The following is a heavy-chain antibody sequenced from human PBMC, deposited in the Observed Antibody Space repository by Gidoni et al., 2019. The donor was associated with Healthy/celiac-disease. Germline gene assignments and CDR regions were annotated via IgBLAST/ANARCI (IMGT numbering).Heavy chain of an antibody. Sequence: EVQLLRSGGGLVQPGGSLSTSCAASGLPCGSYAMRWVRQAPGKVLEWISAISCSGGSTYYADSVKGRFTISRDNSKNTLYLQMNSLRAEDPAVYYCAKAHRITNGMDVWGQGTTVTVSS. CDR3: AKAHRITNGMDV. V-gene: IGHV3-23*01. D-gene: IGHD3-10*01. CDR1: GLPCGSYA. CDR2: ISCSGGST. J-gene: IGHJ6*02.